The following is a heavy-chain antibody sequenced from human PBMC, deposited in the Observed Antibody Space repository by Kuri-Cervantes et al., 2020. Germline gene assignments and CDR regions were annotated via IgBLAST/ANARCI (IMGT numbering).Heavy chain of an antibody. J-gene: IGHJ4*02. CDR1: GFTFSSYA. V-gene: IGHV3-30-3*01. CDR3: ARDRWGTIFGVVIH. D-gene: IGHD3-3*01. CDR2: ISYDGSNK. Sequence: GGSLRLSCAASGFTFSSYAMHWVRQAPGKGLEWVAVISYDGSNKYYADSVKGRFTISRDNSKNTLYLQMNSLRAEDTAVYYCARDRWGTIFGVVIHWGQGTLVTASS.